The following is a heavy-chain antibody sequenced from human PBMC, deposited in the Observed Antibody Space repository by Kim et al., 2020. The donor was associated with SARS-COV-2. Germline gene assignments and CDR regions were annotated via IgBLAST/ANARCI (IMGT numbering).Heavy chain of an antibody. CDR3: ARVDTAMVEQYFDY. V-gene: IGHV1-69*01. J-gene: IGHJ4*02. D-gene: IGHD5-18*01. Sequence: AQKFQGRVTITADESTSTDYMELSSLRSEDAAVYYCARVDTAMVEQYFDYWGQGTLVTVSS.